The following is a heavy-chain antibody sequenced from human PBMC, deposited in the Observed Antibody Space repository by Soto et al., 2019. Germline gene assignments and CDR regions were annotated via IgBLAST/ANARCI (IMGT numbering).Heavy chain of an antibody. CDR3: ARDHYYNSGTYYIDS. J-gene: IGHJ4*02. CDR1: GGSFSSYT. CDR2: IIPLLSIT. Sequence: QVQLVQSGGEVKMPGSSVKVSCKASGGSFSSYTFTWVRQAPGQGLEWMGKIIPLLSITNYAEEFQGRVTRTADKSTSTAYMELSRLTFEDTAIYYCARDHYYNSGTYYIDSWGQGTLVTVAS. D-gene: IGHD3-10*01. V-gene: IGHV1-69*08.